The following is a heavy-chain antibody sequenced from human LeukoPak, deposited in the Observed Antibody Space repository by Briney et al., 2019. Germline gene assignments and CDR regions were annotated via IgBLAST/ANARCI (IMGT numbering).Heavy chain of an antibody. D-gene: IGHD3-3*01. Sequence: PSETLSLTCTVSGGSISSYYWSWIRQPAGKGLEWIGRIYTSGSTNYNPSLKSRVTMSVDTSENQFSLKLSSVTAADTAVYYCARAISGPYYDFWSGSEYFDYWGQGTLVTVSS. CDR2: IYTSGST. CDR1: GGSISSYY. CDR3: ARAISGPYYDFWSGSEYFDY. V-gene: IGHV4-4*07. J-gene: IGHJ4*02.